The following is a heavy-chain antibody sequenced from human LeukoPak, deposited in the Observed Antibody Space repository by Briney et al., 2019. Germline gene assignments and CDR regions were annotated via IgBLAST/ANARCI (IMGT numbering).Heavy chain of an antibody. CDR3: TREDYGGNSYFDY. CDR2: IRSKAYGGTT. V-gene: IGHV3-49*03. J-gene: IGHJ4*02. D-gene: IGHD4-23*01. Sequence: PGGSLRLSCTASGFTFGDYAMSWFRQAPGKGLEWVGFIRSKAYGGTTEYAASVKGRFTISRDDSKSIAYLQMNSLKTEDTAVYYCTREDYGGNSYFDYWGQGTLVTVSS. CDR1: GFTFGDYA.